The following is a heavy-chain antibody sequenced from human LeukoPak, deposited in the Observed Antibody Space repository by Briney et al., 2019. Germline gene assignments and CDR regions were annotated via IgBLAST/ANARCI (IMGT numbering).Heavy chain of an antibody. J-gene: IGHJ5*02. Sequence: GGSLRLSCAASGFTFSNHGMNWVRQAPGKGLEWVSGISPSGDITYYADSVKGRFTISRDNSKNTLYLEVISLTAEDTAVYYCARVPHNCSGDRCYSRWFDPWGQGTLVIVSS. D-gene: IGHD2-15*01. CDR2: ISPSGDIT. CDR1: GFTFSNHG. V-gene: IGHV3-23*01. CDR3: ARVPHNCSGDRCYSRWFDP.